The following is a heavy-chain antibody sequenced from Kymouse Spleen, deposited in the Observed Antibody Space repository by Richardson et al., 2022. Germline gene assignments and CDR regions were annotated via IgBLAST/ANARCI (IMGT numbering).Heavy chain of an antibody. CDR3: ARKDRYCTNGVCSYNWFDP. Sequence: QVQLQQWGAGLLKPSETLSLTCAVYGGSFSGYYWSWIRQPPGKGLEWIGEINHSGSTNYNPSLKSRVTISVDTSKNQFSLKLSSVTAADTAVYYCARKDRYCTNGVCSYNWFDPWGQGTLVTVSS. CDR1: GGSFSGYY. CDR2: INHSGST. V-gene: IGHV4-34*01. D-gene: IGHD2-8*01. J-gene: IGHJ5*02.